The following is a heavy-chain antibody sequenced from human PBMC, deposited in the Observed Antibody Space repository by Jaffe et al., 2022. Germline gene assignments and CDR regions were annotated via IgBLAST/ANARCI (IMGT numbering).Heavy chain of an antibody. D-gene: IGHD2-2*01. CDR2: ISGSGGST. V-gene: IGHV3-23*01. CDR1: GFTFSSYA. J-gene: IGHJ5*02. Sequence: EVQLLESGGGLVQPGGSLRLSCAASGFTFSSYAMSWVRQAPGKGLEWVSAISGSGGSTYYADSVKGRFTISRDNSKNTLYLQMNSLRAEDTAVYYCAKSPSTYCSSTSCYDWFDPWGQGTLVTVSS. CDR3: AKSPSTYCSSTSCYDWFDP.